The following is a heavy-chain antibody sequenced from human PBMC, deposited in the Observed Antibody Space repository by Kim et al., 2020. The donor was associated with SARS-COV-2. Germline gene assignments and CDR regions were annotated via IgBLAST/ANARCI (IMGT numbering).Heavy chain of an antibody. V-gene: IGHV3-23*01. J-gene: IGHJ3*02. Sequence: GGSLRLSCAASGFTFSSYAMSWVRQAPGKGLEWVSAISGSGGSTYYADSVKGRFTISRDNSKNTLYLQMNSLRAEDTAVYYCAKGGLSAGRDILTGYYSFVGQNDAFDIWGQGTMVTVSS. CDR3: AKGGLSAGRDILTGYYSFVGQNDAFDI. CDR2: ISGSGGST. CDR1: GFTFSSYA. D-gene: IGHD3-9*01.